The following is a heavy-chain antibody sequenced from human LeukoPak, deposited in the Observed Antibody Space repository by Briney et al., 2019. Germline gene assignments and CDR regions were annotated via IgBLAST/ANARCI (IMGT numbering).Heavy chain of an antibody. CDR2: INHSGST. Sequence: SETLSLTCAVYGGSFSGYYWSWIRQPPGKGLEWIGEINHSGSTNYNPSLKSRVTISVDTSNNQFSLKLSSVTAADTAVYYCARGVQSDCSSTSCPYNWFDPWGQGTLVTVSS. CDR3: ARGVQSDCSSTSCPYNWFDP. CDR1: GGSFSGYY. V-gene: IGHV4-34*01. J-gene: IGHJ5*02. D-gene: IGHD2-2*01.